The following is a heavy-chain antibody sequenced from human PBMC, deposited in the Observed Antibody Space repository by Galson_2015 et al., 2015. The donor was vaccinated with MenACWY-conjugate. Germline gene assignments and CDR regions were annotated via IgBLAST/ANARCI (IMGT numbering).Heavy chain of an antibody. J-gene: IGHJ6*02. CDR3: ARHPPGGRGMDV. CDR2: INPGDSNT. D-gene: IGHD1-26*01. V-gene: IGHV5-51*01. CDR1: GYSFSTYW. Sequence: QSGAEVKKPGESLTISCKGTGYSFSTYWISWVRQMPGKGLEWMGLINPGDSNTRYSPSFQGQVTITADKSISTAYLQWSSLKASDTAMYYCARHPPGGRGMDVWGQGTTVTVSS.